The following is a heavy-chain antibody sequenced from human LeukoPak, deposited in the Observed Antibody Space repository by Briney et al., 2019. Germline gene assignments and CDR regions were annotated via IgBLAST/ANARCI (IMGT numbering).Heavy chain of an antibody. D-gene: IGHD4-23*01. V-gene: IGHV3-74*01. CDR3: ARVNYGGNFDY. J-gene: IGHJ4*02. CDR1: GFTFSSDW. Sequence: GGSLRLSCVASGFTFSSDWMHWVRQAPGKGLVWVSRISGDGSTTTYADSVKGRFTISRDNAKNTLYLQMNSLRADDTAVYYCARVNYGGNFDYWGQGTLVTVSS. CDR2: ISGDGSTT.